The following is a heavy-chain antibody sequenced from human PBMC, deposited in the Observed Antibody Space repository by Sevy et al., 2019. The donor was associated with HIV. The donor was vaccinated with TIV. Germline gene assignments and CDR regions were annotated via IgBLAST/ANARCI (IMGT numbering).Heavy chain of an antibody. V-gene: IGHV4-39*01. Sequence: SETLSLTCTVSGGSISSSSYYWGWIRQPPGKGLEWIVTFLYTGSTYYNPSLKSRVTTSLDTSNNQFSLKLRSVTAADTAVYYCARQNSGVWQWTFDIWDQGTMVTVSS. CDR2: FLYTGST. J-gene: IGHJ3*02. D-gene: IGHD6-19*01. CDR3: ARQNSGVWQWTFDI. CDR1: GGSISSSSYY.